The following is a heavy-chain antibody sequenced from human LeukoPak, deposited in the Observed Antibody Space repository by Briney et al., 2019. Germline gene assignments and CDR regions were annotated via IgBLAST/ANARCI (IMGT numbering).Heavy chain of an antibody. D-gene: IGHD4-17*01. CDR2: INPNSGGT. CDR1: GYTFTGYY. Sequence: ASVKVSCKASGYTFTGYYMHWVRQAPGQGLEWRGWINPNSGGTNYAQKFQGRVTMTRDTSISTAYMVLSRLRSDDTAVYYCARDRGDYGRVFDYWGQGTLVTVSS. CDR3: ARDRGDYGRVFDY. V-gene: IGHV1-2*02. J-gene: IGHJ4*02.